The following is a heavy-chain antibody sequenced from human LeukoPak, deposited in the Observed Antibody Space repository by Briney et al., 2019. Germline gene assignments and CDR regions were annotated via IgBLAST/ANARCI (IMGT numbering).Heavy chain of an antibody. CDR1: GYSISSGYY. CDR3: ARIYCSGGSCYEGARYYYYMDV. Sequence: KPSETLSLTCTVSGYSISSGYYWGWIRQPPGKGLEWIGSIYHSGSTYYNPSLKSRVTISVDTSKNQFSLKLSSVTAADTAVYYCARIYCSGGSCYEGARYYYYMDVWGKGTTVTVSS. V-gene: IGHV4-38-2*02. J-gene: IGHJ6*03. CDR2: IYHSGST. D-gene: IGHD2-15*01.